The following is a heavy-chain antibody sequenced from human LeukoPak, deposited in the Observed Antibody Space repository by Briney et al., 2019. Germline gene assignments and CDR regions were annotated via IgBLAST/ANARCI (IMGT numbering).Heavy chain of an antibody. Sequence: GGSLGLSCAASGFIFSSYGIHWVRQAPGKGLEWVALMSFDGRNKYYADSVKGRFTISRDNSKDTLFLQMNSLRPEDTAVYYCAKDGYSSSWYLKETAYYDFWGQGTLVTVSS. V-gene: IGHV3-30*18. J-gene: IGHJ4*02. CDR2: MSFDGRNK. CDR1: GFIFSSYG. CDR3: AKDGYSSSWYLKETAYYDF. D-gene: IGHD6-13*01.